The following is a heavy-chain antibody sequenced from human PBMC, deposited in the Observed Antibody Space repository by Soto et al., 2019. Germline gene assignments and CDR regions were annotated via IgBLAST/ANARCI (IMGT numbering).Heavy chain of an antibody. D-gene: IGHD1-20*01. CDR2: VYHTGNT. CDR3: AREQYNWKL. J-gene: IGHJ4*02. CDR1: GVSITNYY. V-gene: IGHV4-59*01. Sequence: SETLSLTCSVSGVSITNYYWTWFRLSPGKGLEWIGYVYHTGNTYYNPSLRSRVTISIDTSKNQVSLRMRSVTAADTAVYYCAREQYNWKLWSQGTLVTVSS.